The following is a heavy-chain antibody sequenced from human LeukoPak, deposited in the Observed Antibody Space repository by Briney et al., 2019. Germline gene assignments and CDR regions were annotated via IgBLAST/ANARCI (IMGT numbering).Heavy chain of an antibody. CDR2: ISGGGSST. Sequence: GGSLRLSCAASGFIFSNYAMSWVRQAPGKGLEWVSAISGGGSSTYYADSVKGRFTISRDNSKNTLYLQMNSLRAGDTAMYYCAKLGGFCTSTSCSTFGYWGQGILVTVSS. J-gene: IGHJ4*02. CDR3: AKLGGFCTSTSCSTFGY. D-gene: IGHD2-2*01. V-gene: IGHV3-23*01. CDR1: GFIFSNYA.